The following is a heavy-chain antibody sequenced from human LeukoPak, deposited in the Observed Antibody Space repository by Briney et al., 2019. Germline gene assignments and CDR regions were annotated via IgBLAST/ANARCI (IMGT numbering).Heavy chain of an antibody. D-gene: IGHD4-17*01. CDR2: FDPEDGET. V-gene: IGHV1-24*01. Sequence: ASVKDSCQVSGYTLTELSMHWVRPAPGKGVEWMGRFDPEDGETIYVQKLRGRVTMTEDTSTDTAYMELSSLRSEDTAVYYCAALEDYGDYEFVHWGQGTLVTVSS. CDR3: AALEDYGDYEFVH. J-gene: IGHJ4*02. CDR1: GYTLTELS.